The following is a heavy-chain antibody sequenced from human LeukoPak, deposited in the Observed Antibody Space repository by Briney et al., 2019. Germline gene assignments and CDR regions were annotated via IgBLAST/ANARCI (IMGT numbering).Heavy chain of an antibody. V-gene: IGHV3-66*01. CDR1: GFTVSSNY. CDR2: IYSGGST. D-gene: IGHD6-13*01. J-gene: IGHJ4*02. Sequence: PGGSLRLSCAASGFTVSSNYMSWVRQAPGKGLDWVSVIYSGGSTNYADSVKGRFTISRDNSKNTLYLQMNSLRAEDTAVYYCARDVVAAAGIVFDYWGQGTLVTVSS. CDR3: ARDVVAAAGIVFDY.